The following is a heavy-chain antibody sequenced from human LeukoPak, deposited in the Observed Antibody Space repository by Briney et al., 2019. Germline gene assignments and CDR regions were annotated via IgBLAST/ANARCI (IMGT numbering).Heavy chain of an antibody. V-gene: IGHV1-2*02. J-gene: IGHJ4*02. D-gene: IGHD4-11*01. Sequence: VSVKVSCKASGYTFTGYYMHWVRQAPGQGLEWMGWINPNNGGTNYAQKFQGRVTMTRDTSISTAYMELNRLRSDDTAVYYCARDPYSNYFDYWGQGTLVT. CDR1: GYTFTGYY. CDR3: ARDPYSNYFDY. CDR2: INPNNGGT.